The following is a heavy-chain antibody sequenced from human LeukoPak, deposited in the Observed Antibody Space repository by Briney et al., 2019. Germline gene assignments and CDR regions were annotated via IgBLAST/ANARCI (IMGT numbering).Heavy chain of an antibody. V-gene: IGHV4-34*01. CDR3: ARCLIVAVAARGYRCYMDV. D-gene: IGHD2-21*02. J-gene: IGHJ6*03. Sequence: SETLSLSCGVYGGSINGYYWSWIRQPPGKGLEWIGEISHSGNTNYNPSLKSRVTMSVDMSTNQLSLRLSSVTAADTAVYYCARCLIVAVAARGYRCYMDVWGNGTTVAVSS. CDR1: GGSINGYY. CDR2: ISHSGNT.